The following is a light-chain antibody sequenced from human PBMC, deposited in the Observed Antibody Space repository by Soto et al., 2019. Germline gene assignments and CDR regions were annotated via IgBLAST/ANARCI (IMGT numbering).Light chain of an antibody. Sequence: DIQMTQSPPSLSASVGDRVTITCRASQGISNYLAWYRQKPGELPKLVIYAASILQTGVPSRFSGSGSGTDFSLTISSLQPEDVATYFCQKYNSPPRTFGQGTKVDI. CDR2: AAS. CDR1: QGISNY. V-gene: IGKV1-27*01. J-gene: IGKJ1*01. CDR3: QKYNSPPRT.